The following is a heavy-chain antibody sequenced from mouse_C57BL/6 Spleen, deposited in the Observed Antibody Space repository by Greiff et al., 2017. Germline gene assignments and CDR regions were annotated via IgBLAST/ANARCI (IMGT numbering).Heavy chain of an antibody. CDR3: ARDSYYGSSYAMDY. J-gene: IGHJ4*01. CDR1: GYSITSGYD. Sequence: EVQLVESGPGMVKPSQSLSLTCTVTGYSITSGYDWHWIRHFPGNKLEWMGYISYSGSTNYNPSLKSRISITHDTSKNHFFLKLNSVTTEDTATYYCARDSYYGSSYAMDYWGQGTSVTVSS. V-gene: IGHV3-1*01. D-gene: IGHD1-1*01. CDR2: ISYSGST.